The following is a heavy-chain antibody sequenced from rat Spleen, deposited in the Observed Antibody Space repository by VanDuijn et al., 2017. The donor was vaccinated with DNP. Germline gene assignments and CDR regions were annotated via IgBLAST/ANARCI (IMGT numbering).Heavy chain of an antibody. CDR3: ARVKLGYYALDA. CDR2: ITSSGGYT. V-gene: IGHV5-31*01. CDR1: GFTFDGYW. J-gene: IGHJ4*01. Sequence: EVQLVESGGDLVQPGRSLKLSCVASGFTFDGYWMTWIRQVPGKGLEWVASITSSGGYTYYPDSVKGRFTISRDNAKNTLYLQMDSLRSEETATYYCARVKLGYYALDAWGQGTSVTVSS. D-gene: IGHD5-1*01.